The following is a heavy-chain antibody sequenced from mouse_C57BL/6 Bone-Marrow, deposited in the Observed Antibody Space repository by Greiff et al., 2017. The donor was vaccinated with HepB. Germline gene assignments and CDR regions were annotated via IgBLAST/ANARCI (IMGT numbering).Heavy chain of an antibody. J-gene: IGHJ1*03. CDR2: IYPGGGYT. Sequence: VQLQQSGAELVRPGTSVKMSCKASGYTFTNYWIGWAKQRPGHGLEWIGDIYPGGGYTNYNEKFKGKATLTADKSSSTAYMQFSSLTSEDSVIYYCARRGNYYGSSYWYFDVWGTGTTVTVSS. CDR1: GYTFTNYW. D-gene: IGHD1-1*01. V-gene: IGHV1-63*01. CDR3: ARRGNYYGSSYWYFDV.